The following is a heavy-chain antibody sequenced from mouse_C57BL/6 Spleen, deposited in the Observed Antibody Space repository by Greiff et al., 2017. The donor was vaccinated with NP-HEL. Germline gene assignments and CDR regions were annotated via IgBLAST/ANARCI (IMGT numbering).Heavy chain of an antibody. D-gene: IGHD4-1*01. Sequence: EVQLQQSGPELVKPGASVKIPCKASGYTFTDYNMDWVKQSHGKSLEWIGDINPNNGGTIYNQKFKGKATLTVDKSSSTAYMELRSLTSEDTAVYYCATGGYWYFDVWGTGTTVTVSS. CDR2: INPNNGGT. V-gene: IGHV1-18*01. J-gene: IGHJ1*03. CDR3: ATGGYWYFDV. CDR1: GYTFTDYN.